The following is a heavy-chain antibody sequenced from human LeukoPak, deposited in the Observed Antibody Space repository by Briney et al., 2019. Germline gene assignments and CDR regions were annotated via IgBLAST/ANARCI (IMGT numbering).Heavy chain of an antibody. V-gene: IGHV4-59*01. CDR2: IYYSGST. Sequence: GSLRLSCAASGFTFSDYYWSWIRQPPGKGLEWIGYIYYSGSTNYKPSLKSRVTISVDTSKNQFSLKLSSVTAADTAVYYCARGGYYGSGNDFRFDPWGQGTLVTVSS. CDR1: GFTFSDYY. D-gene: IGHD3-10*01. J-gene: IGHJ5*02. CDR3: ARGGYYGSGNDFRFDP.